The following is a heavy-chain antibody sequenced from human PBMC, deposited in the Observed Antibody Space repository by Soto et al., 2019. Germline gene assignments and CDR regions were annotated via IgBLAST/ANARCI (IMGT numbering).Heavy chain of an antibody. CDR1: GGSFSGYY. J-gene: IGHJ3*02. D-gene: IGHD3-16*02. CDR2: INHSGST. V-gene: IGHV4-34*01. CDR3: ARGPGGVIVNGARGMPHSDAFDI. Sequence: LSLNCAVYGGSFSGYYWSWIRQPPGKGLEWIGEINHSGSTNYNPSLKIRVTISVDTSKNQFSLKLSSVTAADTAVYYCARGPGGVIVNGARGMPHSDAFDIWGQGTMVTVSS.